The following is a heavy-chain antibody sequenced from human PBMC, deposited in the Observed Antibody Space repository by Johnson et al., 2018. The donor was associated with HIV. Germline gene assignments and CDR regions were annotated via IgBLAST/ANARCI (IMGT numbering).Heavy chain of an antibody. CDR2: ISSSGSSV. Sequence: QVQLVESGGGLVKPGGSLRLSCAASGFSFSDYYMSWIRQAPGKGLECLAYISSSGSSVYYTDSVKGRFTIPRDSSKNTVYLQMNSLRVEDTAVYYCARVKGSTIFGVVRPHGAFDIWGQGTMVTVSS. CDR1: GFSFSDYY. V-gene: IGHV3-11*04. D-gene: IGHD3-3*01. CDR3: ARVKGSTIFGVVRPHGAFDI. J-gene: IGHJ3*02.